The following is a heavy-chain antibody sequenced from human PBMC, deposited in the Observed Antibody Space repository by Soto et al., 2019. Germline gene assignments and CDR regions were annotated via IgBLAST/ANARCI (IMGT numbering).Heavy chain of an antibody. V-gene: IGHV4-59*08. Sequence: SETLSLTCTVSGGSISSYYWSWIRQSPGKGLEWIGYMYYSGITSHNPSLKSRVTISLDTSKNQFSLKLSSVTAADTAVYYCARHLVHDAFDIWAHGTMVTVSS. CDR2: MYYSGIT. D-gene: IGHD3-10*02. CDR1: GGSISSYY. CDR3: ARHLVHDAFDI. J-gene: IGHJ3*02.